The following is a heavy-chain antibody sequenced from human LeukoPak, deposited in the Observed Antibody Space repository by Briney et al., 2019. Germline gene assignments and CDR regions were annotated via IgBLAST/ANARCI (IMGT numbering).Heavy chain of an antibody. CDR2: IKSKTDGGTT. D-gene: IGHD3-22*01. V-gene: IGHV3-15*01. Sequence: GGSLRLSCAASGFTFSNAWMSWVRQAPGKGLEWVGRIKSKTDGGTTDYAAPVKGRFTISRDDSKNTLYLQMNSLKTEDTAVYYCTTDLGDYYDSSGYYSIYWGQGTLVTVSS. CDR3: TTDLGDYYDSSGYYSIY. CDR1: GFTFSNAW. J-gene: IGHJ4*02.